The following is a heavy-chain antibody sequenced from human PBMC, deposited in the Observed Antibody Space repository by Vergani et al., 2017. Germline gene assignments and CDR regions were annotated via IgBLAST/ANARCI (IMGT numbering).Heavy chain of an antibody. CDR1: GDSISSGGYS. Sequence: QLQLQESGSGLVKPSQTLSLTCAVSGDSISSGGYSWSWIRQPPGKGLEWIGYIYYSGSTYYNPSLKSRVTISVDTSKNQFSRKLSSVTAADTAVYYCARVGAMVLDHWFDPWGQGTLVTVSS. V-gene: IGHV4-30-2*05. J-gene: IGHJ5*02. D-gene: IGHD3-10*01. CDR2: IYYSGST. CDR3: ARVGAMVLDHWFDP.